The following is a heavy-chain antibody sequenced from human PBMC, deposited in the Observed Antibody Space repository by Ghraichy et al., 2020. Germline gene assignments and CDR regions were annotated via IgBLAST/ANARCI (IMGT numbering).Heavy chain of an antibody. CDR3: ARATYDFWSGYKD. J-gene: IGHJ4*02. D-gene: IGHD3-3*01. V-gene: IGHV3-64*01. Sequence: GGSLRLSCAASGFTFSNYAMHWVRQAPGKGLEYVSAISSDGGSTYYASSVKGRFTISRDNSKNTLYLQMGSLRAEDMAVYYCARATYDFWSGYKDWVQGTLFTVSP. CDR1: GFTFSNYA. CDR2: ISSDGGST.